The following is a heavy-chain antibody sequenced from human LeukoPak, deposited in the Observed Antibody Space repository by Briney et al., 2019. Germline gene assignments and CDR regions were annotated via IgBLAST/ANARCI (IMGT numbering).Heavy chain of an antibody. CDR3: AKTYYYDSSGYYSFPC. J-gene: IGHJ4*02. Sequence: GGSLRLSCAASGFTFSTYAMTWVRQPPGKGLEWVSSISSSGGNTYYADSMKGRFTISRDNSKNTLYLQLNSLRVEDTAVYYCAKTYYYDSSGYYSFPCWGQGTLVTVSS. CDR2: ISSSGGNT. V-gene: IGHV3-23*01. CDR1: GFTFSTYA. D-gene: IGHD3-22*01.